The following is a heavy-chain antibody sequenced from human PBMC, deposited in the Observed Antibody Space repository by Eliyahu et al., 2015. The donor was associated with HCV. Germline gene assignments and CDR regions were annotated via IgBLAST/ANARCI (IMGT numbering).Heavy chain of an antibody. V-gene: IGHV3-23*01. D-gene: IGHD5-12*01. Sequence: EVQLLDSGGDLVQPGGSLRLSCAASGFTFSDYAMSWVRQAPGKGLEWVSAITSSGGTTYYADSVKGRFTISRDNSKNTLYLQMNSLRADDTALFYCAKVRGSNYYYYYGMDVWGQGTTVTVSS. J-gene: IGHJ6*02. CDR1: GFTFSDYA. CDR2: ITSSGGTT. CDR3: AKVRGSNYYYYYGMDV.